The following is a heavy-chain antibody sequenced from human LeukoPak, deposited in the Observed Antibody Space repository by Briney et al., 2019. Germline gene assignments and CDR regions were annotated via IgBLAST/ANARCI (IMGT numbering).Heavy chain of an antibody. D-gene: IGHD2-2*01. CDR3: ARAPITSSFYFDY. CDR1: GFAFDEHG. V-gene: IGHV3-20*04. CDR2: INWSGGST. J-gene: IGHJ4*02. Sequence: GGSLRLSCTASGFAFDEHGMSWVRQVPGKGLEWVSGINWSGGSTGYADPLRGRFTISRDNAKNSLYLQMDSLRAEDMALYYCARAPITSSFYFDYWGQGTLVTVSS.